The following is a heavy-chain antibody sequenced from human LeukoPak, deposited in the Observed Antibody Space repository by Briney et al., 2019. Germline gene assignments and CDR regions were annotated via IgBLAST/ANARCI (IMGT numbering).Heavy chain of an antibody. CDR1: GASISNYY. CDR2: IYISGTI. Sequence: SETLSLTCTVPGASISNYYWSWVRQPAGKGPEWIGRIYISGTIDYNPSLKSPVTISLDTSKNQFSLKLNSVTAADTAVYYCTRTSITMMGYYFDYWGQGTLVTVSS. J-gene: IGHJ4*02. CDR3: TRTSITMMGYYFDY. D-gene: IGHD3-22*01. V-gene: IGHV4-4*07.